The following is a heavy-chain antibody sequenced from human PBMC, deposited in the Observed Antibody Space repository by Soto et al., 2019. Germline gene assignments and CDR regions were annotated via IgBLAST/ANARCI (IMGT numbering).Heavy chain of an antibody. V-gene: IGHV3-74*01. CDR1: GFTFSTYW. J-gene: IGHJ4*01. CDR2: ISTDGSST. Sequence: EVQLVESGGGLVQPGGSLRLSCAATGFTFSTYWMHWVRQGPGKGLVWVSRISTDGSSTTYADSVKGRFTISRDNAKNTLDLQMNSLSAQDTAVYYCARATGSNHPFDYWGQGTLVNVSS. D-gene: IGHD2-2*01. CDR3: ARATGSNHPFDY.